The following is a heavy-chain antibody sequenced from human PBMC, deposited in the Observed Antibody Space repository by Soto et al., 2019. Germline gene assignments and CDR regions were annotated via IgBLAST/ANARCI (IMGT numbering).Heavy chain of an antibody. CDR1: GFTFSTYA. D-gene: IGHD1-1*01. J-gene: IGHJ6*02. CDR3: ARVNIAWNALGAIDV. Sequence: QVQLVESGGGVVQPGRSLRLSCAASGFTFSTYAMHWVRQAPGKGLEWVAVILYDGSKKDYADSVKGRFTISRDNSKNALYLQMNSLRAEDTAVYYCARVNIAWNALGAIDVWGQGTTVTVSS. V-gene: IGHV3-30-3*01. CDR2: ILYDGSKK.